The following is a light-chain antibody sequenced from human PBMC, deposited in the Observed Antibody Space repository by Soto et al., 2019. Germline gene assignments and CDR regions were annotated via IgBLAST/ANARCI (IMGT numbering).Light chain of an antibody. J-gene: IGLJ3*02. Sequence: QSALTQPASVSGSPGQSITISCTGTSSVVGGYNYVSWYQQHPGKAPKLMIYNVNDRPSGVSNRFSGSKSGNTASLTISGLQAEDEADYYCTSYTTTGTWVFGGGTKLTVL. CDR1: SSVVGGYNY. V-gene: IGLV2-14*01. CDR3: TSYTTTGTWV. CDR2: NVN.